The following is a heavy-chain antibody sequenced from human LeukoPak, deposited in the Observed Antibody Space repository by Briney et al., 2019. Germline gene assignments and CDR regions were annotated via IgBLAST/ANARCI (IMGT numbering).Heavy chain of an antibody. CDR1: GFTFSSYW. D-gene: IGHD2-21*01. Sequence: GGSLRLSCAASGFTFSSYWMSWVRQAPGKGLEWVANIKQDGSEKYYVDSVKGRFTISRDNAKNSLYLQMNSLRAEDTAVYYCARGGLWANDAFDIWGQGTMVTVSS. CDR2: IKQDGSEK. J-gene: IGHJ3*02. V-gene: IGHV3-7*01. CDR3: ARGGLWANDAFDI.